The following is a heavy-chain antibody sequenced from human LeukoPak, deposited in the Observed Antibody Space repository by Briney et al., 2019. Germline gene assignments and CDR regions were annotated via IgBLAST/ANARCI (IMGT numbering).Heavy chain of an antibody. D-gene: IGHD6-13*01. J-gene: IGHJ6*03. CDR2: ISGSGDGI. V-gene: IGHV3-23*01. Sequence: GGSLRLSCAASGFTFRSYAMSWVRQAPGKGLEWVSTISGSGDGIYYADSVKGRFAISRDNSKNTLYLQMNRLRDEDTAVHYCARGSSSNSNFCMDVWGKGTTVTVSS. CDR3: ARGSSSNSNFCMDV. CDR1: GFTFRSYA.